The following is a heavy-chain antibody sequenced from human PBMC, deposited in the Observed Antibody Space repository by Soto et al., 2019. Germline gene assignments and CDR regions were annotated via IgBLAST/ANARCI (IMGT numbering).Heavy chain of an antibody. CDR3: TTGSRYDILTGYYGFSWFDP. CDR1: GLTFSNAW. Sequence: GGSLRLCCAACGLTFSNAWMNWVRQAPGKGLEWVGRIKSKTDGGTTDYAAPVKGRFTISRDDSKNTLYLQMNSLKTEDTAVYYCTTGSRYDILTGYYGFSWFDPWGQGTLVTVSS. CDR2: IKSKTDGGTT. J-gene: IGHJ5*02. V-gene: IGHV3-15*07. D-gene: IGHD3-9*01.